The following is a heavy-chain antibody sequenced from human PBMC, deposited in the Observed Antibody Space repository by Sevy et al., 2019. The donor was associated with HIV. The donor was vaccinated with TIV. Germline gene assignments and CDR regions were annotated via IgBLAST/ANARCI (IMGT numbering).Heavy chain of an antibody. J-gene: IGHJ3*01. CDR3: ARGRVGDSSSWYGAFDV. CDR1: GGSINSGGYS. V-gene: IGHV4-30-2*01. D-gene: IGHD6-13*01. Sequence: SETLSLTCAVSGGSINSGGYSWSWIRQPPGKGLEWIGYIFQSGATYYIPSLQSRVSISVDISKNQCSLNLRSVTAADTAVYYCARGRVGDSSSWYGAFDVWGQGTMVTVSS. CDR2: IFQSGAT.